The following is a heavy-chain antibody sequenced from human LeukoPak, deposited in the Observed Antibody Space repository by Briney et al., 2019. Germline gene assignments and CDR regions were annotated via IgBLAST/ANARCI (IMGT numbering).Heavy chain of an antibody. J-gene: IGHJ5*02. D-gene: IGHD3-9*01. CDR3: ARGRGTYYDILTGYFYWFDP. CDR2: IIPIFGTA. V-gene: IGHV1-69*05. Sequence: ASVKVSCKASGGTFSSYAISWVRQAPGQGLEWMGGIIPIFGTANYAQKFQGRVTITTDESTSTAYMELSSLGSEDTAVYYCARGRGTYYDILTGYFYWFDPWGQGTLVTVSS. CDR1: GGTFSSYA.